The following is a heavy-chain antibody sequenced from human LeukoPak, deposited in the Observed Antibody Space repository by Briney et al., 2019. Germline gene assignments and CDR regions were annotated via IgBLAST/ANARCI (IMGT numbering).Heavy chain of an antibody. V-gene: IGHV3-64*01. Sequence: GGSLRLSCAASGFTFSNYAMHWVRQAPGKGLEYVSAISSNGGSTYYANSVKGRFTISRDNSKNTLYLQMGSLRAEDMAVYYCAKTPLQDCSGGSCYSYWYFDLWGRGTLVTVSS. CDR3: AKTPLQDCSGGSCYSYWYFDL. D-gene: IGHD2-15*01. J-gene: IGHJ2*01. CDR1: GFTFSNYA. CDR2: ISSNGGST.